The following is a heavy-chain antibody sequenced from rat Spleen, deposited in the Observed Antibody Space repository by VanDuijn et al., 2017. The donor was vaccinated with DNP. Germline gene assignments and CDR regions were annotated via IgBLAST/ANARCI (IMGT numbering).Heavy chain of an antibody. V-gene: IGHV2S12*01. D-gene: IGHD4-3*01. J-gene: IGHJ4*01. CDR1: GFSLTSHG. CDR2: ISAGGSR. CDR3: ARDLIIRDTTSAMDA. Sequence: QVQLKESGPGLVQPSQTLSLTCTVSGFSLTSHGVSWVRQPPGKGLEWIAAISAGGSRYYNSALKSRLSITRDTSKSQVFLKLNSLQTEDTATYYCARDLIIRDTTSAMDAWGQGTSVTVSS.